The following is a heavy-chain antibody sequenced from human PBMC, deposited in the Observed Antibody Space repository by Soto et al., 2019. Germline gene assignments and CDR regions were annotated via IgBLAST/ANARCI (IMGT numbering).Heavy chain of an antibody. D-gene: IGHD6-13*01. J-gene: IGHJ4*02. Sequence: PVGSLRLSCVASGFSFSSYAMTWVRQAPGRGLEWVSVISGSDGSTYYADSVKGRFTISRDNSKNTPYLQMNSLRAEDTAVYYCAKDRERDAWYEDYWGQGTLVTVSS. V-gene: IGHV3-23*01. CDR2: ISGSDGST. CDR1: GFSFSSYA. CDR3: AKDRERDAWYEDY.